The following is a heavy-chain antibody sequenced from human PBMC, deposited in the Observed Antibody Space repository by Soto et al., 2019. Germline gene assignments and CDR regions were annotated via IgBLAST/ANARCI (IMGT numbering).Heavy chain of an antibody. V-gene: IGHV3-33*01. CDR2: IWYDASKQ. J-gene: IGHJ4*02. CDR3: AAWAEGATEVH. CDR1: GFSFSVYG. D-gene: IGHD2-15*01. Sequence: RGSLRLSCETSGFSFSVYGMHWVRQAPGKGLEWVAVIWYDASKQFYAASVEGRFTISRDNSKAILYLQMNSLRAEDTAVYYCAAWAEGATEVHWGQGTLVTAPQ.